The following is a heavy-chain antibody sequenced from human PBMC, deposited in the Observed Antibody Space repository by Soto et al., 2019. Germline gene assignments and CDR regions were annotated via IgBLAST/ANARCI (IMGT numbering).Heavy chain of an antibody. CDR1: GGTFSSYA. Sequence: SVKVSCKASGGTFSSYAISWVRQAPGQGLECMGGIIPVFGTANYAQKFQGRVTINADESTSTVYMELSSLRSEDTAVYYCARGWNDFPHWGQGTLVTVSS. D-gene: IGHD1-1*01. V-gene: IGHV1-69*13. J-gene: IGHJ1*01. CDR3: ARGWNDFPH. CDR2: IIPVFGTA.